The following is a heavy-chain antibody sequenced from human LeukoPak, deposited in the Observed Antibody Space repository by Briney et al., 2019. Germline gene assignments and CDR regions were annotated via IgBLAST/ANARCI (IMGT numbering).Heavy chain of an antibody. J-gene: IGHJ4*02. D-gene: IGHD2-2*01. CDR2: INHSGST. V-gene: IGHV4-34*01. Sequence: SETLSLTCAVYGGSFSGYYWSWIRQPPGKGLEWIGEINHSGSTNYNPSLKSRVTISVDTSKNQFSLKLSSVTAADTAVYYCARGWGAPATLDYWGQGTLVTVSS. CDR3: ARGWGAPATLDY. CDR1: GGSFSGYY.